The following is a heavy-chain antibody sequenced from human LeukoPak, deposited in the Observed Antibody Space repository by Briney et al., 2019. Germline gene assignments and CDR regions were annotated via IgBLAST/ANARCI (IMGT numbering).Heavy chain of an antibody. V-gene: IGHV1-69*13. CDR2: IIPIFGTA. J-gene: IGHJ6*02. CDR1: GGTFSSYA. CDR3: ARDPSYYYYYGMDV. Sequence: EASVKVSCKASGGTFSSYAISWVRQAPGQGLEWMGGIIPIFGTANYAQKFQGRVTITADESTSTAYMELSSLRSEDTAVYYCARDPSYYYYYGMDVWGQGTTVTVSS.